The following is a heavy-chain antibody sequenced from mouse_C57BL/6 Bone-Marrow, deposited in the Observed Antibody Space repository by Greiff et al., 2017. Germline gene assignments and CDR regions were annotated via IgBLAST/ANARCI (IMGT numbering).Heavy chain of an antibody. Sequence: EVQLQESGPGLVKPSQTVFLTCTVTGISITTGNYRWSWIRQFPGNKLEWIGYIYYSGTITYNPSLTSRTTITRDTPKNQFFLEMNSLTAEDTATYYCARENYSNYDWYFDVWGTGTTVTVSS. J-gene: IGHJ1*03. CDR3: ARENYSNYDWYFDV. V-gene: IGHV3-5*01. D-gene: IGHD2-5*01. CDR2: IYYSGTI. CDR1: GISITTGNYR.